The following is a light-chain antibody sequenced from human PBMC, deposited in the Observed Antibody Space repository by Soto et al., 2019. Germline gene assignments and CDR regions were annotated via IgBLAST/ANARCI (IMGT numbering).Light chain of an antibody. CDR1: QSVNSN. CDR3: QQYNNWPPYA. CDR2: GAS. Sequence: EIVMTQSPATLSVSPGERATLSCRASQSVNSNLAWYQQKPDQAPSLLIYGASTRATGVPARFSGSGSGTAFTLAISRLQSEDFAVCYCQQYNNWPPYAWGQGTKLEIK. V-gene: IGKV3-15*01. J-gene: IGKJ2*01.